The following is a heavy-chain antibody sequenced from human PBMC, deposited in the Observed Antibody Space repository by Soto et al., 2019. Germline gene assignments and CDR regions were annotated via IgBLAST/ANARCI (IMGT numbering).Heavy chain of an antibody. CDR1: GFSFATYA. Sequence: EEQLLESGGCLVQPGGSLRLSCPASGFSFATYAISWVGQAPGKGPGWVSTISGSGDRTYQADSVKGRITISTDNSKNTLYPQMNSLRVEDTAVYYCAKTQPTPHDHFSHGLDVWGQGTTVAVSS. CDR3: AKTQPTPHDHFSHGLDV. J-gene: IGHJ6*02. CDR2: ISGSGDRT. V-gene: IGHV3-23*01.